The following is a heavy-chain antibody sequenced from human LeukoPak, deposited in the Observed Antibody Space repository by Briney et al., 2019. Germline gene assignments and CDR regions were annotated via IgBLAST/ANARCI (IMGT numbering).Heavy chain of an antibody. V-gene: IGHV3-48*01. Sequence: GGALRLSCAASVFTFTTYSMNGVRQAPGKGLEGVSYIRSSSTINYADSVKGRFNISRDNAKNSLYLQMNGLRAEDTAVYYCARERYGDYVYDYWGQGTLVTVSS. CDR3: ARERYGDYVYDY. CDR2: IRSSSTI. CDR1: VFTFTTYS. D-gene: IGHD4-17*01. J-gene: IGHJ4*02.